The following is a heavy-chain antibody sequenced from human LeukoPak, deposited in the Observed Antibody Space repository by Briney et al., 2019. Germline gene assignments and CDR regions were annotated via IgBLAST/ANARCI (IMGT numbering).Heavy chain of an antibody. V-gene: IGHV3-20*04. J-gene: IGHJ6*02. D-gene: IGHD3-3*01. Sequence: GGSLRLSCAASGFTFNDYGMSWVRQAPGKGLEWVSGINWNGGSTGYADSVKGRFTISRDNAKNSLYLQMNSLRAEDTALYYCARDFGSGPVLGMDVWGQGTTVTVSS. CDR1: GFTFNDYG. CDR3: ARDFGSGPVLGMDV. CDR2: INWNGGST.